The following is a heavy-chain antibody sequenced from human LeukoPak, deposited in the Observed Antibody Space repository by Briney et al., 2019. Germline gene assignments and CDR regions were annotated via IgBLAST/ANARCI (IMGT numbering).Heavy chain of an antibody. D-gene: IGHD4-17*01. CDR1: GYTFTSYY. CDR3: ARDFFDGDPEYYFDY. Sequence: ASVKVSCKASGYTFTSYYMHWVRQAPGQGLEWMGIINPSGGSTSYAQKFQGRVTMTRDTSTSTVYMELSSLRSEDTAVYYCARDFFDGDPEYYFDYWGQGTLVTVSS. CDR2: INPSGGST. V-gene: IGHV1-46*01. J-gene: IGHJ4*02.